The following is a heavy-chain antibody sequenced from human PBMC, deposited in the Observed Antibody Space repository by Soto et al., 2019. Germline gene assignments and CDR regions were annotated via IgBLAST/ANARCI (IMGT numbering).Heavy chain of an antibody. D-gene: IGHD2-15*01. Sequence: QVQLVESGGGVVQPGRSLRLSCAASGFTFSSYGMHWVRQAPGKGLEWVAVISYDGSNKYYADSVKGRFTISRDNSKNTLYLQMNSLRAEDTAVYYCAKVGDGYCSGGSCARYWYFDLWGRGTLVTVSS. CDR3: AKVGDGYCSGGSCARYWYFDL. V-gene: IGHV3-30*18. CDR1: GFTFSSYG. CDR2: ISYDGSNK. J-gene: IGHJ2*01.